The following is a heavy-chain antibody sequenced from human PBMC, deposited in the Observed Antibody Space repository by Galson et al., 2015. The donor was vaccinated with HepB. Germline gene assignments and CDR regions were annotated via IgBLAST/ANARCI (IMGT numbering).Heavy chain of an antibody. CDR2: IYPGDSDT. CDR1: GSSFTSYW. D-gene: IGHD3-9*01. CDR3: ARLSSVFYFDWLLQKGAFDI. V-gene: IGHV5-51*01. J-gene: IGHJ3*02. Sequence: QSGAEVKKPGESLKISCKGSGSSFTSYWIGWVRQMPGKGLEWMGIIYPGDSDTRYSPSFQGQVTSSADKSISTAYLQWSSLKASDTAMYYCARLSSVFYFDWLLQKGAFDIWGQGTMVTVSS.